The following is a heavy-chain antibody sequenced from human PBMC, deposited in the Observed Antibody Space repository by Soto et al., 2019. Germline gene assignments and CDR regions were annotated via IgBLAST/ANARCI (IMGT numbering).Heavy chain of an antibody. Sequence: TLSLNCTVFSCHTTSNNCNCASIRKPPAQGLEWIGSIYYSGSTYYNPSLKSRVTISVDTSKNQFSLKLSSVTAADTAVYYCARHGDRRGYSYGYSLYYYYGMDVWGQGTTVS. CDR3: ARHGDRRGYSYGYSLYYYYGMDV. CDR1: SCHTTSNNCN. J-gene: IGHJ6*02. CDR2: IYYSGST. V-gene: IGHV4-39*01. D-gene: IGHD5-18*01.